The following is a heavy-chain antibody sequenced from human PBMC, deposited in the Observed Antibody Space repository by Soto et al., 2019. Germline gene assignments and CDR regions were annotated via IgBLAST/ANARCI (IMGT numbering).Heavy chain of an antibody. CDR1: RCSISSYY. D-gene: IGHD4-17*01. V-gene: IGHV4-59*01. J-gene: IGHJ4*02. Sequence: PEMLSLTCTVCRCSISSYYWSWIQQPPGKGLEWIGYIYYSGSTNYNPSLKSRVTISVDTSKNQFSLKLSSVTAADTDVYYCASFGYGDYDYWGQGTLVTVSS. CDR2: IYYSGST. CDR3: ASFGYGDYDY.